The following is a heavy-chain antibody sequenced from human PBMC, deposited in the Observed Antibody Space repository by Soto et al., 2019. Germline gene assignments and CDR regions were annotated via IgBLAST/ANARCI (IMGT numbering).Heavy chain of an antibody. V-gene: IGHV3-21*01. CDR2: ISSSSSYI. D-gene: IGHD4-17*01. Sequence: PGGSLRLSCAASGFTFSSYSMNWVRQAPGKGLEWVSSISSSSSYIYYADSVKGRFTISRDNAKNSLYLQMNSLRAEDTAVYYCARAHPYGDYGATPNWFDPWGQGTLVIVSS. CDR1: GFTFSSYS. CDR3: ARAHPYGDYGATPNWFDP. J-gene: IGHJ5*02.